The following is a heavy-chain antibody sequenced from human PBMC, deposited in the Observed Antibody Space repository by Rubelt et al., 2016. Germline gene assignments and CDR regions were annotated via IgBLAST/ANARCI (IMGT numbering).Heavy chain of an antibody. D-gene: IGHD2-2*01. CDR1: GYTFTTYG. Sequence: QVQLVQSGAEVKKPGASVKVSCKASGYTFTTYGISWVRQAPGQGLEWMGGIRTYNGNTNYAPKLQGRVTMNTDTSTSTAYMELRSLRSDDTAMYFCARGYCSSANCLFNWFDPWGQGTLVTVSS. CDR2: IRTYNGNT. J-gene: IGHJ5*02. V-gene: IGHV1-18*01. CDR3: ARGYCSSANCLFNWFDP.